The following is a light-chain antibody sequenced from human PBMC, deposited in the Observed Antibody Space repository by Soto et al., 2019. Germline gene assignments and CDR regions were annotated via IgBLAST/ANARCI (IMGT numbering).Light chain of an antibody. Sequence: EIVLTQSPATLSLSPGDRATLSCRASQTVRNNYLAWYQQKPGQAPRLLIYDASSRATGIPDRFSGGGSGTDFTLTISRLEPEDFAVYYCQQFSSYPLTFGGGTKVDNK. CDR3: QQFSSYPLT. CDR2: DAS. CDR1: QTVRNNY. J-gene: IGKJ4*01. V-gene: IGKV3-20*01.